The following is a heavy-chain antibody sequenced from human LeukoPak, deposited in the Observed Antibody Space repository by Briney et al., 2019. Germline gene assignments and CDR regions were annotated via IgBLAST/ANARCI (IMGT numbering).Heavy chain of an antibody. D-gene: IGHD4-17*01. CDR1: GFTFSNYA. J-gene: IGHJ4*02. CDR2: ISKSAAGT. Sequence: GGSLRLSCAASGFTFSNYAVSWVRQAPGKGLEWVSGISKSAAGTYYANSVKGRFTISRDNSKNTLYLQMNSLRGEDTAVYYCAKYGDYFDYWGQGTLVTVSS. CDR3: AKYGDYFDY. V-gene: IGHV3-23*01.